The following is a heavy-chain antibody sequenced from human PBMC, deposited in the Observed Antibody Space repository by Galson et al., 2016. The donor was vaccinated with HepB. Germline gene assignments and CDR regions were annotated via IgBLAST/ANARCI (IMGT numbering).Heavy chain of an antibody. D-gene: IGHD5-18*01. CDR3: ARKSDSFTSHGDF. V-gene: IGHV3-66*01. J-gene: IGHJ4*02. CDR2: IYSGGST. Sequence: SLRLSCAASGFTFSSYEMNWVRQAPGKGLEWVSVIYSGGSTAYADSVKGRFTISRDKSKNTLYLQMNSLRAEDTAVYYCARKSDSFTSHGDFWCQGTLVTVSS. CDR1: GFTFSSYE.